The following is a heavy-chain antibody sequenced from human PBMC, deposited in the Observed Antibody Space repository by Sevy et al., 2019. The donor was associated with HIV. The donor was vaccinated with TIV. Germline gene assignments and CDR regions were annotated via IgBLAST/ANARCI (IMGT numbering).Heavy chain of an antibody. D-gene: IGHD3-16*01. CDR1: GFTFSSYW. Sequence: GESLKISCAASGFTFSSYWMSWVRQAPGKGLEWVANIKKDGSEKNYVDSGKGRFTISRDNAKNSLYLQMNSLRADDTAVYYCARDGVMGSYWGQGTLVTVSS. V-gene: IGHV3-7*01. CDR3: ARDGVMGSY. CDR2: IKKDGSEK. J-gene: IGHJ4*02.